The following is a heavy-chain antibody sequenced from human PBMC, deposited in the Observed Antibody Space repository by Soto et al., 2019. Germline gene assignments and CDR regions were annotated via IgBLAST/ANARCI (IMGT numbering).Heavy chain of an antibody. Sequence: EASVKVSCKASGYTFTSYGISWVRQAPGQGLEWMGWISAYNGNTNYAQKLQGRVTMTTDTSTSTAYMELRSLRSDDTAVYYCAREEVVVTAMGYYYYGMDVWGQGTTVTVSS. J-gene: IGHJ6*02. D-gene: IGHD2-21*02. CDR1: GYTFTSYG. V-gene: IGHV1-18*01. CDR3: AREEVVVTAMGYYYYGMDV. CDR2: ISAYNGNT.